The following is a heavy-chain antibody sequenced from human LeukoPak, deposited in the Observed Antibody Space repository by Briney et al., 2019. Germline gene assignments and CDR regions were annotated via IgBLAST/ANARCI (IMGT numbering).Heavy chain of an antibody. Sequence: GGSLRLSCAASGFTFSSYSMNWVRQAPGKGLEWVGRIKSKTDGGTTDYAAPVKGRFTISRDDSKNTLYLQMNSLKTEDTAVYYCTTETYYYDSSGYYSSGDYWGQGTLVAVSS. CDR1: GFTFSSYS. CDR3: TTETYYYDSSGYYSSGDY. J-gene: IGHJ4*02. V-gene: IGHV3-15*01. D-gene: IGHD3-22*01. CDR2: IKSKTDGGTT.